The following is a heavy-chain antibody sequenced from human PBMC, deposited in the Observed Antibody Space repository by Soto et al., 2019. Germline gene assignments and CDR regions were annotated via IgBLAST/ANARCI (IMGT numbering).Heavy chain of an antibody. CDR1: GGSISSGGYY. Sequence: QVQLQESGPGLVKPSQTLSLTCTVSGGSISSGGYYWSWIRQHPGKGLEWIGYIYYSGSTYYNPSLKSRVTISGDTSKNQFSVKLSSVTAADTAVYYCARGIYGTMVRGAAGFDPWGQGTLVTVSS. V-gene: IGHV4-31*03. CDR2: IYYSGST. CDR3: ARGIYGTMVRGAAGFDP. J-gene: IGHJ5*02. D-gene: IGHD3-10*01.